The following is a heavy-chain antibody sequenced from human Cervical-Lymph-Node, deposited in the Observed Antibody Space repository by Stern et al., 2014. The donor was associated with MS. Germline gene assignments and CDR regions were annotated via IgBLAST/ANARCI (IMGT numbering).Heavy chain of an antibody. J-gene: IGHJ2*01. CDR1: GGSISSGGYY. V-gene: IGHV4-31*03. D-gene: IGHD5-24*01. CDR3: ARVPVEMATITPDWYFDL. CDR2: IYYSGST. Sequence: VQLVESGPGLVKPSQTLSLTCTVSGGSISSGGYYWSWIRQHPGKGLEWIGYIYYSGSTYYNPSLKSRVTISVDTSKNQFSLKLSSVTAADTAVYYCARVPVEMATITPDWYFDLWGRGTLVTVSS.